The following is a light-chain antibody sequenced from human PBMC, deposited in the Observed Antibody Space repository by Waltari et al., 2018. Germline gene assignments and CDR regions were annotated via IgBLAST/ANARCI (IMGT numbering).Light chain of an antibody. V-gene: IGLV8-61*01. Sequence: QTVVTQEPSLSVAAGGTVKLNCALSSGSRSSSSYACWYQQSPGQTPRTLVYKANIRSSGVPVRFSGSVLGNKAVLIITGAQAEDESTYYCLLYMGSGIWVFGGGTKLTVL. CDR3: LLYMGSGIWV. CDR1: SGSRSSSSY. CDR2: KAN. J-gene: IGLJ3*02.